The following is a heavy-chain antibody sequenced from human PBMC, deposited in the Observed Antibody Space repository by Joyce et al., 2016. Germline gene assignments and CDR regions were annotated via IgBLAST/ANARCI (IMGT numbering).Heavy chain of an antibody. D-gene: IGHD6-19*01. CDR3: ARRSVEVASWFFDY. V-gene: IGHV5-51*01. CDR1: GYSFTKYW. Sequence: EVLLVQSGAEVKKPGESLRISCTGSGYSFTKYWIGWVRQMPGKGLEWMGSINPADSDTRYSPSFQGHVTCSADKSLTTAYLQWSGLKASDTALYFCARRSVEVASWFFDYWGQGTLVTVSS. CDR2: INPADSDT. J-gene: IGHJ4*02.